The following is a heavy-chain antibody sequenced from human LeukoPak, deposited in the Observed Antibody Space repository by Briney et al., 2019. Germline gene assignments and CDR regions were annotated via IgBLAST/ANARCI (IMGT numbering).Heavy chain of an antibody. D-gene: IGHD6-19*01. J-gene: IGHJ4*02. CDR3: ARDPTLGGYSSGWWDY. V-gene: IGHV3-7*01. CDR2: IKQDGSEE. Sequence: GGSLRLSCAASGFTFSHHWMSWVRQAPGKGLEWLANIKQDGSEENYVDSVKGRLTISRDNARNSLYLQVNSLRVDDTAVYYCARDPTLGGYSSGWWDYWGQGTLVTVSS. CDR1: GFTFSHHW.